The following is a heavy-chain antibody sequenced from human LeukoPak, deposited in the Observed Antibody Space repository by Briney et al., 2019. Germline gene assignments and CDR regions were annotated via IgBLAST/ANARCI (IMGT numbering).Heavy chain of an antibody. J-gene: IGHJ4*02. V-gene: IGHV3-48*04. CDR2: ISSSSSTI. CDR3: AREAPYYYDSSGYFFDY. D-gene: IGHD3-22*01. Sequence: NPGGSLRLSCAASGFTFSSYSKIWVRQAPGKALEWVSYISSSSSTIYYADSVKGRFTISRDNAKNSLYLQMNSLRAEDTAVYYCAREAPYYYDSSGYFFDYWGQGTLVTVSS. CDR1: GFTFSSYS.